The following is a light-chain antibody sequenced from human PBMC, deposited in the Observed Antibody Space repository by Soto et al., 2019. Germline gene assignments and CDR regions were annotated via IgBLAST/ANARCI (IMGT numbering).Light chain of an antibody. CDR2: SNN. CDR3: AVWDDSLNGYV. J-gene: IGLJ1*01. CDR1: SSNIGSNT. Sequence: QSVLTQPPSASGTPGQRVTISCCGRSSNIGSNTVNWYQHLPRAAPKLLIQSNNQRPSGVPDRFSGSQSGTSASLAISGLQSEDEAVYYCAVWDDSLNGYVFGTGTKLTVL. V-gene: IGLV1-44*01.